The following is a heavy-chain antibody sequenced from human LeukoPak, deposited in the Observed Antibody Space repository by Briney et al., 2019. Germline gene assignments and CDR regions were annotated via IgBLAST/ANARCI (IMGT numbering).Heavy chain of an antibody. CDR1: GYTLSYYY. CDR2: ISTYNGNT. Sequence: GASVQVSCKASGYTLSYYYMHWVRQAPGQGLEWMGWISTYNGNTNYAQKLQGRVTMTTDTSTSTAYMELRSLRSDDTAVYYCARDWGIAAAKPGYDYWGQGTLVTVSS. D-gene: IGHD6-13*01. J-gene: IGHJ4*02. V-gene: IGHV1-18*04. CDR3: ARDWGIAAAKPGYDY.